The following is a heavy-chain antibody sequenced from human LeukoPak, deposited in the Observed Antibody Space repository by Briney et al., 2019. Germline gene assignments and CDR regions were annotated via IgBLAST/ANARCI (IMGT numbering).Heavy chain of an antibody. V-gene: IGHV3-64*02. CDR1: GFRFSYHD. D-gene: IGHD1-14*01. CDR3: ARELGGTKTGGFDI. CDR2: IGAAGAHT. Sequence: GGSLRLSCAASGFRFSYHDMHWVRQAPGKGLEFVSSIGAAGAHTFYADSVKGRFTISRDNFQSTMYLQMDGLRPEDSAVYYCARELGGTKTGGFDIWGQGTVVTVCS. J-gene: IGHJ3*02.